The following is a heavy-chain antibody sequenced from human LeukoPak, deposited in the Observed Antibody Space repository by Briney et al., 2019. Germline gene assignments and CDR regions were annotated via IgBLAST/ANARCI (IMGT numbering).Heavy chain of an antibody. J-gene: IGHJ4*02. CDR3: ARSPTPAYDSSGYYAY. Sequence: GESLKISGKGSGYSFTSYWIGWVRQMPGKGLEWMGIIYPGDSDTRYSPSFQGQVTISADKSISTAYLQWSSLKASDTAMYYCARSPTPAYDSSGYYAYWGQGTLVTVSS. V-gene: IGHV5-51*01. CDR1: GYSFTSYW. CDR2: IYPGDSDT. D-gene: IGHD3-22*01.